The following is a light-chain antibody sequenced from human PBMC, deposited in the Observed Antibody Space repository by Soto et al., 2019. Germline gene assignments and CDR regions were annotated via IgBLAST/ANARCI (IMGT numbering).Light chain of an antibody. CDR1: QTISSW. J-gene: IGKJ5*01. CDR3: QQDYNLPIT. V-gene: IGKV1-5*03. Sequence: DIQMTQSPSTLSGSVGDRVTITCRASQTISSWLAWYQQKPGKAPKLLIYKASTLKSGVPSRFSGSGSGTEFTLTISRLQPDDFAVYYCQQDYNLPITFGQGTRREI. CDR2: KAS.